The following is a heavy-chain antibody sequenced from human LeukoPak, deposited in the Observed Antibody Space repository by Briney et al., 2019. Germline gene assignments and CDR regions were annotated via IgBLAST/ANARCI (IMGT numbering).Heavy chain of an antibody. Sequence: EPSETLSLTCTVSGGSISRSSYYWGWIRQPPGKGLEWIGSIYYSGSTYYNPSLTSRVTISVDTSKNQFSLKLSSVTAADTAVYYCASRVYGGYDSPYYFDYWGQGTLVTVSS. V-gene: IGHV4-39*01. D-gene: IGHD5-12*01. J-gene: IGHJ4*02. CDR3: ASRVYGGYDSPYYFDY. CDR2: IYYSGST. CDR1: GGSISRSSYY.